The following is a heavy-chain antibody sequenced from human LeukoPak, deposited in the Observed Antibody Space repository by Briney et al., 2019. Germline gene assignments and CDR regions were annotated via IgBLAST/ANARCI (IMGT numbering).Heavy chain of an antibody. J-gene: IGHJ4*02. Sequence: SQTLSLTCTVSGDSISSGSYYWSWIRQPAGKGLEWIGRIYTSGNTNYNPSLKSRVTISVDMSKNQFSLKLSSVTAADTAVYYCARVNWILDYWGQGILVTVSS. CDR1: GDSISSGSYY. V-gene: IGHV4-61*02. CDR3: ARVNWILDY. D-gene: IGHD1-1*01. CDR2: IYTSGNT.